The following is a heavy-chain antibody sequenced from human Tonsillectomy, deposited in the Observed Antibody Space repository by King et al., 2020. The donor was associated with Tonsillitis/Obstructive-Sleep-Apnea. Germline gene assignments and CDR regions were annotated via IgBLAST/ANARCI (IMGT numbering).Heavy chain of an antibody. V-gene: IGHV4-59*08. J-gene: IGHJ4*02. CDR2: IYYSGST. CDR1: GGSISSYY. D-gene: IGHD3-10*01. Sequence: VQLQESGPGLVKPSETLSLTCTVSGGSISSYYWSWIRQPPGKGLEWIGYIYYSGSTNYNPSLKSRVTISVDTSKNQFSLRLSSVTAADTAVYYCARGEGYGVRVWYFDYWGQGTLVTVSS. CDR3: ARGEGYGVRVWYFDY.